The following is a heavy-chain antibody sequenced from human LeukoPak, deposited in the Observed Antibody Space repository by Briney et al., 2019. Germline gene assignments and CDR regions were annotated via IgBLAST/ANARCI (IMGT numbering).Heavy chain of an antibody. CDR3: ARTRRGSSWYPHYYGMDV. CDR2: INHSGST. V-gene: IGHV4-34*01. D-gene: IGHD6-13*01. J-gene: IGHJ6*04. CDR1: GGSFSGYY. Sequence: SETLSLTCAVYGGSFSGYYWSWIRQPPGKGLEGIGEINHSGSTNYNPSLKSRVTISVDTSKNQFSLKLSSVTAADRRVYYCARTRRGSSWYPHYYGMDVWGKGTTVTVSS.